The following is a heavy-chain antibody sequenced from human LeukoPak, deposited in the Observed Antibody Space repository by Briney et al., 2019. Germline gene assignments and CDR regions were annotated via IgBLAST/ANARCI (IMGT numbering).Heavy chain of an antibody. V-gene: IGHV4-39*01. CDR2: IFYTGST. CDR3: ARRVAADGFFDY. CDR1: GGSISSSSYY. Sequence: SETLSLTCTVSGGSISSSSYYWGWIRQPPGKGLEWIGSIFYTGSTYYNPSLKSRVTISVDTSKNQFSLKLSSVTAADPAVYYCARRVAADGFFDYWGQGTLVTVSS. J-gene: IGHJ4*02. D-gene: IGHD6-13*01.